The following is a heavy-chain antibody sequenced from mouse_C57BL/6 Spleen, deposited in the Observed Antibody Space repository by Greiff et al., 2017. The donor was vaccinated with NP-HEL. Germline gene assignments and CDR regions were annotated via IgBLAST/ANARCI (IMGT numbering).Heavy chain of an antibody. CDR3: ARDGRAQATRYAMDY. CDR1: GFTFSSYA. D-gene: IGHD3-2*02. V-gene: IGHV5-4*01. Sequence: EVNLVESGGGLVKPGGSLKLSCAASGFTFSSYAMSWVRQTPEKRLEWVATISDGGSYTYYPDNVKGRFTISRDNAKNNLYLQMSHLKSEDTAMYYCARDGRAQATRYAMDYWGQGTSVTVSS. J-gene: IGHJ4*01. CDR2: ISDGGSYT.